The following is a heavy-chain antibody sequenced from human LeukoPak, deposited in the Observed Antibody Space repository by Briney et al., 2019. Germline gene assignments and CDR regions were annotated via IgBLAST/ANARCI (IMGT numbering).Heavy chain of an antibody. CDR2: MYYSGST. J-gene: IGHJ4*02. Sequence: SETLSLTCAISGGSISSSSYYWGWIRQPPGKGLEWIGSMYYSGSTYYNPSLKSRVTISVDTSKNQFSLKLSSVTAADTALYYCARHSSLRTFDYWGQGTLVTVSS. D-gene: IGHD1-1*01. CDR3: ARHSSLRTFDY. V-gene: IGHV4-39*01. CDR1: GGSISSSSYY.